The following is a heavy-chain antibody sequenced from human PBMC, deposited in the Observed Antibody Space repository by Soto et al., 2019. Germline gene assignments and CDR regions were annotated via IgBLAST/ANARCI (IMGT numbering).Heavy chain of an antibody. CDR2: ISYDGSNK. V-gene: IGHV3-30*18. CDR1: GFTFSNYD. D-gene: IGHD6-19*01. Sequence: GGSLILSCAASGFTFSNYDLHWVRQAPGKGLEWVAVISYDGSNKYYADSVKGRFTISRDNSKNTLYLQMNSLRAEDTAVYYCAKRAVAGTVLSYYFDYWGQGTLVTVSS. CDR3: AKRAVAGTVLSYYFDY. J-gene: IGHJ4*02.